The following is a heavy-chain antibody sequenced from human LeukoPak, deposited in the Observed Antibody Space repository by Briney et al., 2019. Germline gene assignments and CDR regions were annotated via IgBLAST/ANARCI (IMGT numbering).Heavy chain of an antibody. D-gene: IGHD3-16*01. Sequence: GGSLRLSCAASGFTFSSYWMSWVRQAPGKGLEWVSAISGSGGSTYYADSVKGRFTISRDNSKNTLYLQMNSLRAEDTAVYYCAKDPTRGITPLYMDVWGKGTTVTVSS. J-gene: IGHJ6*03. CDR2: ISGSGGST. CDR3: AKDPTRGITPLYMDV. V-gene: IGHV3-23*01. CDR1: GFTFSSYW.